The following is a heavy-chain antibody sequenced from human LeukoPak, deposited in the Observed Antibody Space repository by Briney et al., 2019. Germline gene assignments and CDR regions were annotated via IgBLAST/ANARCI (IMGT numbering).Heavy chain of an antibody. D-gene: IGHD6-13*01. J-gene: IGHJ4*02. CDR1: GFTFDDYA. CDR2: ISWNSGSI. CDR3: ATYSRGIAARFDY. V-gene: IGHV3-9*01. Sequence: GGSLRLSCAASGFTFDDYAMHWVRQAPGKGLEWVSGISWNSGSIGYADSVKGRFTISRDNAKNTLYLQMNSLRAEDTAVYYCATYSRGIAARFDYWGQGTLVTVSS.